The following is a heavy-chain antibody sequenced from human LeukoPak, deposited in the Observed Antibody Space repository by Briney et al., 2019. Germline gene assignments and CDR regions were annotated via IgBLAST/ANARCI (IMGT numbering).Heavy chain of an antibody. Sequence: GGSLRLSCAASGFTFSSYWTHWVRQAPGKGLEWVSAISISGTKTYYADSVKGRFTISRDNSKNTLYLQMYSPRAEDTAVYYCANEIRPNDYWGQGTLVTVSS. CDR1: GFTFSSYW. CDR3: ANEIRPNDY. V-gene: IGHV3-23*01. CDR2: ISISGTKT. D-gene: IGHD4-17*01. J-gene: IGHJ4*02.